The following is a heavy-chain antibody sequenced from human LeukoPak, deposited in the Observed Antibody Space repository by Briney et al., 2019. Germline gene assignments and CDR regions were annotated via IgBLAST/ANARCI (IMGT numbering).Heavy chain of an antibody. J-gene: IGHJ3*01. D-gene: IGHD6-6*01. CDR1: GFTFSSYS. Sequence: GGSLRLSCAASGFTFSSYSMNWVRQAPGKGLEWISYISSSGSTIYYADSVKGRFTISRDNAKNSLYLQINSLRAEDTAVYYCARSSYSSSSSVWGQGTMVTVSS. CDR2: ISSSGSTI. V-gene: IGHV3-48*04. CDR3: ARSSYSSSSSV.